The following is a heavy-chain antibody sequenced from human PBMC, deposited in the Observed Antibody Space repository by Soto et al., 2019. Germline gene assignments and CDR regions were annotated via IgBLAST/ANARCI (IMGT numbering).Heavy chain of an antibody. CDR3: ARGQRFSDWFDP. CDR2: IYSSGST. J-gene: IGHJ5*02. D-gene: IGHD3-3*01. Sequence: VHLQESGPGLVKPSDTLSLTCTVSGGAISTYYWTWIRQPAGKGLEWIGRIYSSGSTKYNPSLQSRVTMSLDTSNNQFSLRLTSVTAADTAVYYCARGQRFSDWFDPWGQGTLVTVSS. V-gene: IGHV4-4*07. CDR1: GGAISTYY.